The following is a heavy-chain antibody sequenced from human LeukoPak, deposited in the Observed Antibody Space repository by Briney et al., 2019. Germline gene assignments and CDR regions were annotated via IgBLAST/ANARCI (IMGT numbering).Heavy chain of an antibody. CDR1: GGSISSSSYY. CDR2: LYDSGST. D-gene: IGHD3-10*01. J-gene: IGHJ4*02. CDR3: ARGPYYYTSGSHFHPFDY. V-gene: IGHV4-39*01. Sequence: SETLSLTCTVSGGSISSSSYYWDWIRQPPGKGLEWIGNLYDSGSTHYNPSLRSRVTISADTSKNQFSLKLSSVTAADTAVYYCARGPYYYTSGSHFHPFDYWGQGTLVAVSS.